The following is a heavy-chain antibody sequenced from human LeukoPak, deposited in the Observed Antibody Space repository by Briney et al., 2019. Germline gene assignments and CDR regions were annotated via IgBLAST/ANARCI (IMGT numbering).Heavy chain of an antibody. D-gene: IGHD1-7*01. CDR3: VRGGGITGSTWCFDP. CDR2: TYYRSKWYN. J-gene: IGHJ5*02. V-gene: IGHV6-1*01. CDR1: GDSFSSNSVA. Sequence: SQTLSLTCAISGDSFSSNSVAWNWIRQSPSRGLEWLGRTYYRSKWYNDYAVSVKSRITINPDTSKNQFSLQLNSVTPEDTAVYYCVRGGGITGSTWCFDPWGQGTLVTVSS.